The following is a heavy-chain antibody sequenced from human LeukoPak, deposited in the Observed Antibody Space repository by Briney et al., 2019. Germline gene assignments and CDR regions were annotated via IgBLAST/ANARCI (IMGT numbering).Heavy chain of an antibody. J-gene: IGHJ6*03. CDR2: INHSGST. D-gene: IGHD1-14*01. CDR3: ARGFFGRNALGYYYYMDV. CDR1: GGSFSGYY. Sequence: SETLSLTCAVYGGSFSGYYWSWIRQPPGKGLEWIGEINHSGSTNYNPSLKSRVTISVDTSKNQFSLKLSSVTAADTAVYYCARGFFGRNALGYYYYMDVWGKGTTVTVSS. V-gene: IGHV4-34*01.